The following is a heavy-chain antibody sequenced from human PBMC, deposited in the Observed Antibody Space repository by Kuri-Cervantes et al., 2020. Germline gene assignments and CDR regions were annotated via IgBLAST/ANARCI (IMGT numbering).Heavy chain of an antibody. CDR2: IYSGGST. Sequence: GESLKISCAASGFTVSSNYMSWVRQAPGEGLEWVSVIYSGGSTYYADSVKGRFTISRDNSKNTLYLQMNSLRAEDTAVYYCARDGRITMVRGVIKAYYGMDVWGQGTTVTVSS. J-gene: IGHJ6*02. V-gene: IGHV3-53*01. CDR1: GFTVSSNY. D-gene: IGHD3-10*01. CDR3: ARDGRITMVRGVIKAYYGMDV.